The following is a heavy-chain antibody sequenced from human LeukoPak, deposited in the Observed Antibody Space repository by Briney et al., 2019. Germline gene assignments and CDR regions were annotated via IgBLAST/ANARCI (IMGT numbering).Heavy chain of an antibody. CDR2: IYYSGST. CDR3: ARGGITMVRGVIYNWFDP. CDR1: GGSISSSSYY. V-gene: IGHV4-39*07. J-gene: IGHJ5*02. D-gene: IGHD3-10*01. Sequence: PSETLSLTCIVSGGSISSSSYYWGWIRQPPGKGLEWIGSIYYSGSTYYNPSLKSRVTISVDTSKNQFSLKLSSATAADTAVYYCARGGITMVRGVIYNWFDPWGQGTLVTVSS.